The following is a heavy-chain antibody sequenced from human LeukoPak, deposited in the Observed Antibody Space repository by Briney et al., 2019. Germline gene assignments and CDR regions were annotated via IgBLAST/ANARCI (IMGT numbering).Heavy chain of an antibody. V-gene: IGHV3-53*01. CDR2: IYTTGRT. Sequence: GGSLRLSCTVSGFTVSSNSMSWVRQAPGKGLEWVSFIYTTGRTHDSDSVKGRFTISRDSSKNTLYLQMNGLRAEDTAVYYCARRAGDYSHPYDYWGQGTLVTVSS. CDR1: GFTVSSNS. D-gene: IGHD3-22*01. CDR3: ARRAGDYSHPYDY. J-gene: IGHJ4*02.